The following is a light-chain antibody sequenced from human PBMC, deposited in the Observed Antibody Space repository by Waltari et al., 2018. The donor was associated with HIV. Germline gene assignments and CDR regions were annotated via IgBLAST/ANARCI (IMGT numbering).Light chain of an antibody. CDR2: RIK. CDR3: AAWDDSLSGLV. J-gene: IGLJ3*02. V-gene: IGLV1-47*01. Sequence: QSVLTQQPSASGTPGPRVTISCSGSSSNIGSNSLYWYQQLPGTAPNLLIYRIKPRPAGVPDRFAGPKAGASASLAIRGFRAEDEADYYCAAWDDSLSGLVFGGGTKLTVL. CDR1: SSNIGSNS.